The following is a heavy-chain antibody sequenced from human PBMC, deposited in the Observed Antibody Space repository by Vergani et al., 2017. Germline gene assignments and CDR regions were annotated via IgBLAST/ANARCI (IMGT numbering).Heavy chain of an antibody. D-gene: IGHD1-1*01. CDR3: GYRKTECGTTGCFCPFYYYYYMDV. CDR1: GFSLNTLGVT. J-gene: IGHJ6*03. V-gene: IGHV2-5*04. Sequence: QITLKESGPTLVKPTQTLTPTCTFPGFSLNTLGVTVAWIRQPPGKALDWLALIYWNDDQHYSPSLNNSVTITKDTSKNQVVLTMTNMDYVDTGIYYRGYRKTECGTTGCFCPFYYYYYMDVWGKGTTVTVSS. CDR2: IYWNDDQ.